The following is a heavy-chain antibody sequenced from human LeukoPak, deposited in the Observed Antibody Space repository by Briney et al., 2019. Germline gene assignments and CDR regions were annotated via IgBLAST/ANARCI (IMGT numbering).Heavy chain of an antibody. D-gene: IGHD6-19*01. V-gene: IGHV6-1*01. J-gene: IGHJ4*02. CDR3: ARDVGTSGRYTFDY. Sequence: SQTLSLTCDISGDSVSSNNGAWNWIRQSPSRGLEWLGRTYYRSKWYNDYAESMKGRITISPDTSKNQFSLQLNSVTPEDTAVYYCARDVGTSGRYTFDYWGQGTLVTVSS. CDR1: GDSVSSNNGA. CDR2: TYYRSKWYN.